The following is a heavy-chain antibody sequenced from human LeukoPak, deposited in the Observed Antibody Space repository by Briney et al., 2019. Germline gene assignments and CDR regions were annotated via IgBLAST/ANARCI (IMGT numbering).Heavy chain of an antibody. Sequence: ASVKVSCKASGYTFTSYGISWVRQAPGQGLEWMGWISAYNGNTNYAQKLQGRVTITRDTSASTAYMELSNLRSEDTAVYYCATDWAAAGTRDFDYWGQGTLVTVSS. CDR1: GYTFTSYG. V-gene: IGHV1-18*01. CDR3: ATDWAAAGTRDFDY. D-gene: IGHD6-13*01. J-gene: IGHJ4*02. CDR2: ISAYNGNT.